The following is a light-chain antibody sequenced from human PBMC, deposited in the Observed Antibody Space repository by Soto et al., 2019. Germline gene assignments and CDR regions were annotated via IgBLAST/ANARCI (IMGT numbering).Light chain of an antibody. CDR2: GAS. V-gene: IGKV3-20*01. CDR1: QTACSNC. CDR3: QQYGGSPGFT. Sequence: EIVLTQSPGTLSLSPGERATLSCRASQTACSNCLAWYQQKPGQAPRLLISGASNRATGIPDRFSGSGSGTDFTLTISRLEPEDVAVYYGQQYGGSPGFTFGPGTRVDIK. J-gene: IGKJ3*01.